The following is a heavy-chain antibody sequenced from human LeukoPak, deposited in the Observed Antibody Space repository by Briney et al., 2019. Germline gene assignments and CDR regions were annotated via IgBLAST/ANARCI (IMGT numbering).Heavy chain of an antibody. Sequence: GGSLRLSCAASEFTFRSYAMNWVRQAPGKGLEWVSSISSGSTDIYYADSVKGRFTISRDNSKNTLYLQMNSLRAEDTAVYYCAKSSQWLVHSHFDYWGQGTLVTVSS. CDR2: ISSGSTDI. CDR1: EFTFRSYA. V-gene: IGHV3-23*01. CDR3: AKSSQWLVHSHFDY. J-gene: IGHJ4*02. D-gene: IGHD6-19*01.